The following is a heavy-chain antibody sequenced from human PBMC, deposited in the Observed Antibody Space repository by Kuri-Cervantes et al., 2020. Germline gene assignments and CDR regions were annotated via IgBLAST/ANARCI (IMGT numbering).Heavy chain of an antibody. CDR3: AKGGYSYAKGNFDY. V-gene: IGHV3-21*01. CDR2: ISSSSSYI. Sequence: GGSLRLSCAASGFTFSSYSMNWVRQAPGKGLEWVSSISSSSSYIYYADSVKGRFTISRDNSKNTLYLQMNGLRAEDTAVYYCAKGGYSYAKGNFDYWGQGTLVTVSS. D-gene: IGHD5-18*01. CDR1: GFTFSSYS. J-gene: IGHJ4*02.